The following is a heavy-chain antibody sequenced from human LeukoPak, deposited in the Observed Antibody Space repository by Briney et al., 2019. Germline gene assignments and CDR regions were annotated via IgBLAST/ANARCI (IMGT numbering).Heavy chain of an antibody. D-gene: IGHD2-2*03. V-gene: IGHV4-31*11. Sequence: SETLSLTCAVYGGSFSGYYWSWIRQHPGKGLEWIGYIYYSGSTYYNPSLKSRVTISVDTSKNQFSLKLSSVTAADTAVYYCAREVDIVVVPAAPYFDYWGQGTLVTVSS. CDR1: GGSFSGYY. CDR2: IYYSGST. CDR3: AREVDIVVVPAAPYFDY. J-gene: IGHJ4*02.